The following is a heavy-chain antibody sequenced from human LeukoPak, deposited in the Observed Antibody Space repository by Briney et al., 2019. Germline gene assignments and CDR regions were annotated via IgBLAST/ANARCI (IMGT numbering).Heavy chain of an antibody. CDR3: AREEYCGADCYSGFDH. Sequence: KPSETLSLTCTVSGGSISSYYWSWIRRPPGKGLEWIGYVYYSGSTNYNPSLKSRVTISVDTSKNQFSLELSSVTAADTAIYYCAREEYCGADCYSGFDHWGQGTLVTVSS. V-gene: IGHV4-59*01. CDR2: VYYSGST. CDR1: GGSISSYY. D-gene: IGHD2-21*02. J-gene: IGHJ5*02.